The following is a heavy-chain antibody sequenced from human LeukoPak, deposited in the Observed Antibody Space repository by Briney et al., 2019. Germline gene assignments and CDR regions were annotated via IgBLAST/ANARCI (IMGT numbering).Heavy chain of an antibody. J-gene: IGHJ4*02. CDR3: AEISVGGSYFDY. Sequence: GGSLRLSCAASGFTFDDYAMHWVRQAPGKGLEWVSGISWNSGSIGYADSVKGRFTISRDNAKNSLYLQMNSLRAEDTALYYCAEISVGGSYFDYWGQGTLVTVSS. CDR2: ISWNSGSI. D-gene: IGHD4-23*01. CDR1: GFTFDDYA. V-gene: IGHV3-9*01.